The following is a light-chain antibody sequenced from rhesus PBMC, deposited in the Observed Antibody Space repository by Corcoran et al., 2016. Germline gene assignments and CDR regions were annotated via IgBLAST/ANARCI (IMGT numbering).Light chain of an antibody. V-gene: IGKV3-10*01. Sequence: QVILTQSPATLSLSPGERATLSCRASQSVSSYLAWYQQKPGQAPRLLIYGASSRATGIPDRFSGGGSGTDFTLTSSSLEPEDVGVYHCYQHSSGYSFGQGTKVEIK. CDR1: QSVSSY. CDR3: YQHSSGYS. CDR2: GAS. J-gene: IGKJ2*01.